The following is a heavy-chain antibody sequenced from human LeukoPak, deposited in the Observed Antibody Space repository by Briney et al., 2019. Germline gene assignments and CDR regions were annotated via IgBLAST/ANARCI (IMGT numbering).Heavy chain of an antibody. J-gene: IGHJ3*01. Sequence: SETLSFTCTVSGGSISSSNYYWGWIRQPPGKGLEWIASIYYSGSTYYNPSLTSRVTISVGTSKNQFSLKLNSVTAADSAVYYCARSYCSSTSCFAVGAFDLWGQGTTVTVSS. CDR1: GGSISSSNYY. CDR3: ARSYCSSTSCFAVGAFDL. V-gene: IGHV4-39*01. D-gene: IGHD2-2*01. CDR2: IYYSGST.